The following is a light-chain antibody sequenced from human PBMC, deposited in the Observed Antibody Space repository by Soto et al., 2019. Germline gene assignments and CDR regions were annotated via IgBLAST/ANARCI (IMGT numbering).Light chain of an antibody. Sequence: QSALTQPPSVSGAPGQRVTISCTGSSSNIGAGYDVHWYQQLPGTAPKLLIYGNSNRPSGVPDRFSGSKSGTSASLAITGLQAEDEADYYCQSYDSSLSVHVVFGGGTQLTVL. J-gene: IGLJ2*01. CDR2: GNS. V-gene: IGLV1-40*01. CDR1: SSNIGAGYD. CDR3: QSYDSSLSVHVV.